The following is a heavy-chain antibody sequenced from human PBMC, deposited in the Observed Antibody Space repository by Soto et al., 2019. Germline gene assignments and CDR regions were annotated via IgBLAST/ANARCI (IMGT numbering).Heavy chain of an antibody. CDR3: ARAFDYYDSSGYPGPYYFDY. CDR1: GGSISSGGYS. J-gene: IGHJ4*02. D-gene: IGHD3-22*01. V-gene: IGHV4-30-2*01. CDR2: IYHSGST. Sequence: QLQLQESGSGLVKPSQTLSLTCAVSGGSISSGGYSWSWIRQPPGKGLEWIGYIYHSGSTYYSPSLKSRVTISVDRSKNQFSLKLSSVTAADTAVYYCARAFDYYDSSGYPGPYYFDYWGQGALVTVSS.